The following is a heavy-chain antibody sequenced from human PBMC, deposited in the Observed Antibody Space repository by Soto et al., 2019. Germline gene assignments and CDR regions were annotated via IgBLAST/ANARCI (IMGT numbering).Heavy chain of an antibody. D-gene: IGHD3-22*01. Sequence: WASVKVSCKASGYTFTSYAMHWVRQAPGQRLEWMGWINAGNGNTKYSQKFQGRVTITRDTSASTAYMELSSLRSEDTAVYYCARGPDYYDSSGYYEVFFDYWGQGTLVTVSS. J-gene: IGHJ4*02. CDR2: INAGNGNT. CDR3: ARGPDYYDSSGYYEVFFDY. CDR1: GYTFTSYA. V-gene: IGHV1-3*01.